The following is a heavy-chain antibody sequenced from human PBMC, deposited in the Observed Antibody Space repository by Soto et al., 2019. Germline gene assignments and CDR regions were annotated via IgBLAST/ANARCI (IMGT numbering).Heavy chain of an antibody. CDR3: AKSRAVADAFDF. V-gene: IGHV3-23*01. CDR1: GFTFSTYA. J-gene: IGHJ3*01. Sequence: EVQVLESGGGLVQPGGSLRLSCAASGFTFSTYAMSWVRQAPGKGLEWVSSITGSGSGSGINTYYADSVKGRFTISRDNSKNTLSLQMHSLRVDDTAVYYCAKSRAVADAFDFRGQGTMVTVSS. D-gene: IGHD6-19*01. CDR2: ITGSGSGSGINT.